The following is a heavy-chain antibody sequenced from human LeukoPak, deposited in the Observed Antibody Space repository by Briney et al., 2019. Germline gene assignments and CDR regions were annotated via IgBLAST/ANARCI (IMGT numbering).Heavy chain of an antibody. D-gene: IGHD3-10*01. J-gene: IGHJ3*02. CDR2: IDPSDSYT. Sequence: RGEPLRIPCKGSGYRFSTYCINWVRRMPGKGLEWMGRIDPSDSYTKYSPSSQGHVTISVDKSISTAYLQWTSLKASDTAIYYWARRVRGVVQLDAFDICGQGTMVTVSS. CDR1: GYRFSTYC. CDR3: ARRVRGVVQLDAFDI. V-gene: IGHV5-10-1*01.